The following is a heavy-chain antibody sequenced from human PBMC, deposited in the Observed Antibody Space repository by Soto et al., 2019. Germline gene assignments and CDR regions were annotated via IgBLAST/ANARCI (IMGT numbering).Heavy chain of an antibody. CDR3: AKGGSSSWYGGMDA. D-gene: IGHD6-13*01. CDR1: GFTFSSYG. CDR2: ISYDGSNK. V-gene: IGHV3-30*18. J-gene: IGHJ6*02. Sequence: PGGSLRLSCAASGFTFSSYGMHWVRQAPGKGLEWVAVISYDGSNKYYADSVKGRFTISRDNSKNTLYLQMNSLRAEDTAVYYCAKGGSSSWYGGMDAWGQGTTVTVSS.